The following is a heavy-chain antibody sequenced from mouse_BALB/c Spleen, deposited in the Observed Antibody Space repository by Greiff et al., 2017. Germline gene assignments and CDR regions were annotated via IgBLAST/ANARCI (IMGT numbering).Heavy chain of an antibody. J-gene: IGHJ4*01. Sequence: VQLQQSGPGLVAPSQSLSITCTVSGFSLTSYGVHWVRQPPGKGLEWLGVIWAGGSTNYNSALMSRLSISKDNSKSQVFLKMNSLQTDDTAMYYCARDKGYYPYAMDYWGQGTSVTVSA. D-gene: IGHD2-3*01. V-gene: IGHV2-9*02. CDR3: ARDKGYYPYAMDY. CDR1: GFSLTSYG. CDR2: IWAGGST.